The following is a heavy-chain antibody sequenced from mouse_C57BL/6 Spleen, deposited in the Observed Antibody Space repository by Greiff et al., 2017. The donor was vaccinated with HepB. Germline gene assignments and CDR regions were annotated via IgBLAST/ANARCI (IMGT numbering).Heavy chain of an antibody. D-gene: IGHD2-3*01. CDR2: ISYDGSN. Sequence: EVKLVESGPGLVKPSQSLSLTCSVTGYSITSGYNWNWIRQFPGNKLEWMGYISYDGSNNYNPSLKNRISITRDTSKNQFFLKLNSVTTEDTATYYCARLVTTPYFDVWGTGTTVTVSS. CDR3: ARLVTTPYFDV. V-gene: IGHV3-6*01. CDR1: GYSITSGYN. J-gene: IGHJ1*03.